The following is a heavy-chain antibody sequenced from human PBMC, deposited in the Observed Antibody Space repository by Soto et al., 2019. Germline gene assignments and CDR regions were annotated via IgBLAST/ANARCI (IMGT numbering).Heavy chain of an antibody. CDR2: INHSGST. V-gene: IGHV4-34*01. CDR1: CGSFSGYY. J-gene: IGHJ4*02. Sequence: LSLTCAGDCGSFSGYYWSWIRQPPGKGLEWIGEINHSGSTNYNPSLKSRVTVSVDTSKNQFSLKLSSVTAADTAVYYCAQTVVVATLVMDYWGQGTLVTVSS. D-gene: IGHD2-15*01. CDR3: AQTVVVATLVMDY.